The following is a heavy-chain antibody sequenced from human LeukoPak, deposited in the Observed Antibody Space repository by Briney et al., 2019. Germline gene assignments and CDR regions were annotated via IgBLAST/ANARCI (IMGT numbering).Heavy chain of an antibody. J-gene: IGHJ4*02. CDR1: GYSFTSYW. D-gene: IGHD5-24*01. Sequence: GESLQISCKGSGYSFTSYWIGWVRQMPGKGLEWMGIIYPGDSDTRYSPSFQGQVTISADKSISTAYLQWSSLKASDTAMYYCARHFTKSARDGYNQWDFDYWGQGTLVTVSS. CDR3: ARHFTKSARDGYNQWDFDY. V-gene: IGHV5-51*01. CDR2: IYPGDSDT.